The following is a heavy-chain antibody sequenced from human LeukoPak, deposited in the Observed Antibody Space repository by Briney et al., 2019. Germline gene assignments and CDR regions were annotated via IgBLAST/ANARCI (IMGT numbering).Heavy chain of an antibody. Sequence: GGSLRLSCAASGFTFSSYAMSWVRQAPGKGLEWVSAISGSGGSTYYADSVKGRFTISRDNSKNTLYLQMNSLRAEDTAVYYCAKDLGPIVVVPAAEGGSPLDVWGKGTTVTISS. V-gene: IGHV3-23*01. CDR2: ISGSGGST. CDR3: AKDLGPIVVVPAAEGGSPLDV. CDR1: GFTFSSYA. D-gene: IGHD2-2*01. J-gene: IGHJ6*04.